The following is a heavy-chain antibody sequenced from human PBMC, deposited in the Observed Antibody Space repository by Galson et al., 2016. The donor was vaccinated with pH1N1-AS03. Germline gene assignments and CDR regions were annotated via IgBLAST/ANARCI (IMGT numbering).Heavy chain of an antibody. D-gene: IGHD3-10*01. Sequence: CAASGFRFIDYWMTWVRQAPGKGLEWVADIDQDGSEKYYMDSVEGRFTISRDNAKNSLSLQMNSLRSEDTAVYYCTSGMVELDYWGQGTLVTVSS. J-gene: IGHJ4*02. CDR2: IDQDGSEK. V-gene: IGHV3-7*01. CDR1: GFRFIDYW. CDR3: TSGMVELDY.